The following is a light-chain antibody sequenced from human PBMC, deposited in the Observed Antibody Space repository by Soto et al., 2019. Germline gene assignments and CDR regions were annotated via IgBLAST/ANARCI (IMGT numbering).Light chain of an antibody. CDR3: QQYNSYSWT. CDR2: DAS. V-gene: IGKV1-5*01. CDR1: QTITYR. Sequence: IQMTQSPSSLSASVGDSVTITCRASQTITYRLAWYQQKPGKAPNLLVYDASSLESGVPSRFSGSGSGTEFTLTISSLQPDDFATYFCQQYNSYSWTFAQGTKVDIK. J-gene: IGKJ1*01.